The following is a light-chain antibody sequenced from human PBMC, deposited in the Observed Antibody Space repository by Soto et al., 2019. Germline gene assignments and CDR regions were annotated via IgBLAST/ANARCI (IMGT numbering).Light chain of an antibody. CDR2: AAS. V-gene: IGKV1-39*01. CDR3: QQSYSTPLT. CDR1: QSISSY. J-gene: IGKJ4*01. Sequence: DIQMTQSPSSLSASVGDRVTITCRASQSISSYLNGYQQKPGKAPKLLIYAASSLQSGVPSRFSGSGSGTDLTLTISSLQPEDFATYYCQQSYSTPLTFGGGTKVDIK.